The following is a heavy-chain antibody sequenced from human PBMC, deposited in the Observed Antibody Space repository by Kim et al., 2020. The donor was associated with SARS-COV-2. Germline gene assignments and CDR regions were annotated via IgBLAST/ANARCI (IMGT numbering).Heavy chain of an antibody. D-gene: IGHD2-15*01. Sequence: GGSLRLSCAASGFTFSSYGMRWVRQAPGKGLEWVSAISGSGSSTYYADSVKGRFTISRDNSKNTLYLQMNSLRAEDTAVYYCAKGSRGIIGFDYCRQGTRLTVS. CDR1: GFTFSSYG. V-gene: IGHV3-23*01. J-gene: IGHJ4*02. CDR2: ISGSGSST. CDR3: AKGSRGIIGFDY.